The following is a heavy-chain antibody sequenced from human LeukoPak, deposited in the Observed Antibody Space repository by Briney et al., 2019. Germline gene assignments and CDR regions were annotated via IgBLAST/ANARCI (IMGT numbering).Heavy chain of an antibody. J-gene: IGHJ5*02. V-gene: IGHV1-69*05. CDR2: IIPIFGTA. CDR1: GFTFSSYG. Sequence: PGGSLRLSCAASGFTFSSYGMHWVRQAPGQGLEWMGGIIPIFGTANYAQKFQGRVTITTDESTSTAYMELSSLRSEDTAVYYCARVHYDILTFDPWGQGTLVTVSS. D-gene: IGHD3-9*01. CDR3: ARVHYDILTFDP.